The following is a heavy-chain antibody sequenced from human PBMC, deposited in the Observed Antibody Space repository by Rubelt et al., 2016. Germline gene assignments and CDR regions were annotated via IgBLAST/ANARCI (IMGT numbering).Heavy chain of an antibody. CDR1: GFSLSTNGVG. Sequence: QITLKESGPTLVKPTQTLTLTCTFSGFSLSTNGVGVGWIRQPPGKALEWLALIYWDDDKRYSPSLSSRLTITKDTSKNQVVLTMTNMDPVDTATYYCVHRRLSRAVTGTLFDFWGQGTLVTVSS. J-gene: IGHJ4*02. D-gene: IGHD6-19*01. CDR2: IYWDDDK. V-gene: IGHV2-5*02. CDR3: VHRRLSRAVTGTLFDF.